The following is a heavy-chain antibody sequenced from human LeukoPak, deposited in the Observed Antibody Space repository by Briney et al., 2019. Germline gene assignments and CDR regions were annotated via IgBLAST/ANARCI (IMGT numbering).Heavy chain of an antibody. CDR3: ARRGSGYYYANDY. D-gene: IGHD3-22*01. CDR1: GFTFSTYS. V-gene: IGHV3-21*04. Sequence: GGSLRLSCAVSGFTFSTYSMTWVRQAPGKGLEWVSSISSSSRNTYYADSVKGRFTISRDNAKNSLYLQMNSLRAEDTAVYYCARRGSGYYYANDYWGQGTLVTVSS. CDR2: ISSSSRNT. J-gene: IGHJ4*02.